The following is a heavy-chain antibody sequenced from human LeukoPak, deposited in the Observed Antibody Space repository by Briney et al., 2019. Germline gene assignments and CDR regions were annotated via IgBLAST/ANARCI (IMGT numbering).Heavy chain of an antibody. CDR3: AKDNRDYFDY. CDR2: ISGGGSSI. V-gene: IGHV3-23*01. D-gene: IGHD3-16*02. CDR1: GFTFSSYA. J-gene: IGHJ4*02. Sequence: GGSLRLSCAASGFTFSSYAMSWVRQAPGKGLEWVSAISGGGSSIYYADSVKGRFTVSRDNSKNTLFLQMSSLRAEDTAVYYCAKDNRDYFDYWGQGTLVTVSS.